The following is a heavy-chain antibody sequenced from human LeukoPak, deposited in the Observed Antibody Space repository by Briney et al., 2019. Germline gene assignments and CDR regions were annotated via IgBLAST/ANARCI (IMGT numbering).Heavy chain of an antibody. CDR1: GFTFSSYA. J-gene: IGHJ4*02. Sequence: PGESLRLSCAASGFTFSSYAMSWVRQAPGKGLEWVSAISGSGGSTYYADSVKGRFTISRDNSKNTLYLQMNSLRAEDTAVYYCAKDLTVAGSPPFDYWGQGTLVTVSS. CDR2: ISGSGGST. CDR3: AKDLTVAGSPPFDY. V-gene: IGHV3-23*01. D-gene: IGHD6-19*01.